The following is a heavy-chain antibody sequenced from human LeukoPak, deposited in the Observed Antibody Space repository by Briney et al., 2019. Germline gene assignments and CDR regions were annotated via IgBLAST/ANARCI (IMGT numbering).Heavy chain of an antibody. J-gene: IGHJ4*02. CDR2: ISSSGSTK. V-gene: IGHV3-48*01. CDR3: ARGGLSIMGY. Sequence: GGSLRLSCGASGISFSSYSMNLVGQAPGKGVEWVSYISSSGSTKYYADSVKGRFTISRDNARNSLYLQMNSLRAEDTAVYFCARGGLSIMGYWGQGTLVTVSS. D-gene: IGHD2/OR15-2a*01. CDR1: GISFSSYS.